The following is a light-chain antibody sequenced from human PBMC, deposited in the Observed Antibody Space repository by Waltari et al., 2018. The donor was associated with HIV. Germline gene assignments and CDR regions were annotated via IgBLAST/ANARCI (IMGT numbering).Light chain of an antibody. J-gene: IGLJ3*02. CDR2: KED. Sequence: SYELTQPPSVSVSPGHTARITCSGDALPQQFSSWYQQKAGQAPLMVIYKEDKRPSGIPDRFSGSMSGTTVTLIISGVQPEDEADYYCESADDSGDHWVFGGGTKLSVL. V-gene: IGLV3-25*03. CDR1: ALPQQF. CDR3: ESADDSGDHWV.